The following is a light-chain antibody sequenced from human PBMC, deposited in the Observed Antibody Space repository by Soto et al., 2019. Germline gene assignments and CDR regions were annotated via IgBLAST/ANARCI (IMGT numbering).Light chain of an antibody. CDR1: QSISCW. CDR2: DAS. V-gene: IGKV1-5*01. Sequence: DIQMTQSPSTLSASVGDRVTITCLASQSISCWLAWYQQKPGQAPELLISDASGLESGVPSGFIGTGSGTGFTLTISSLQPDDSSTYYCQQYNSYPVTFGQGTKVEIK. J-gene: IGKJ1*01. CDR3: QQYNSYPVT.